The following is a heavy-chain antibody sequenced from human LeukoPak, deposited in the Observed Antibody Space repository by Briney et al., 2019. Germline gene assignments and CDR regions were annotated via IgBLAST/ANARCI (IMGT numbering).Heavy chain of an antibody. CDR3: ARGDDYDILTGYSSFDY. D-gene: IGHD3-9*01. Sequence: PGGSLRLSCAASGFTFSSYWMHWVRQAPGKGLVWVSRINSDGSSTSYADSVKGRFTISRDSAKNTLYLQMYSLRAEDTAVYYCARGDDYDILTGYSSFDYWGQGTLVTVSS. J-gene: IGHJ4*02. V-gene: IGHV3-74*01. CDR2: INSDGSST. CDR1: GFTFSSYW.